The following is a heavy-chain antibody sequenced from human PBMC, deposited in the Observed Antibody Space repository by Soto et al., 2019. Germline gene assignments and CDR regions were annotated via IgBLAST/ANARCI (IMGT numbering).Heavy chain of an antibody. J-gene: IGHJ4*02. V-gene: IGHV3-23*01. CDR3: AKAFIAAGATDPLDY. CDR1: GFTFSSYA. CDR2: ISASGGGT. D-gene: IGHD6-13*01. Sequence: GGSLRLSCAASGFTFSSYAMSWVRQAPGKGLEWVSGISASGGGTYYADSVKGRFTISRDNSKNTLYLQMNSLRAEDTAVYYCAKAFIAAGATDPLDYWGQGTLVTVSS.